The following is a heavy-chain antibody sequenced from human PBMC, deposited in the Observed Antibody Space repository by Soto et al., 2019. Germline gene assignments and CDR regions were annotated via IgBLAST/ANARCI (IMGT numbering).Heavy chain of an antibody. J-gene: IGHJ4*02. CDR3: AGEGRAFLDY. Sequence: QVQLVESGGGVLQPGRSLRLSCAASEFSFSSFGMHWVRQAPGKGLEWVAMIWYDGTNKCYVDSVKGRFTISRDNAESTLYPHMASLGAEATAVYYCAGEGRAFLDYWGQGTGVTVSS. CDR1: EFSFSSFG. V-gene: IGHV3-33*01. CDR2: IWYDGTNK. D-gene: IGHD3-3*02.